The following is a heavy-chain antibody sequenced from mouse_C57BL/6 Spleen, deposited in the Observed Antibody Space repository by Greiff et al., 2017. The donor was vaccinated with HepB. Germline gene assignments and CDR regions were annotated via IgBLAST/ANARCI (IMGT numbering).Heavy chain of an antibody. CDR3: AGSSYVLYAMDY. D-gene: IGHD1-1*01. V-gene: IGHV1-64*01. CDR2: IHPNSGST. Sequence: QVQLKQPGAELVKPGASVKLSCKASGYTFTSYWMHWVKQRPGQGLEWIGMIHPNSGSTNYNEKFKSKATLTVDKSSSTAYMQLSSLTSEDSAVYYCAGSSYVLYAMDYWGQGTSVTVSS. CDR1: GYTFTSYW. J-gene: IGHJ4*01.